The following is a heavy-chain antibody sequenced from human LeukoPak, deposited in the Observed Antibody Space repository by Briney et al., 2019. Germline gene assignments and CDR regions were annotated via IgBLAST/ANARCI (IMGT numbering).Heavy chain of an antibody. J-gene: IGHJ4*02. CDR1: GGSIRSGSYY. Sequence: PSETLSLTCTVSGGSIRSGSYYWSWIRQPAGKGLEWIGRIYTSGSTNYNPSLKSRVTISVDTSKDQFSLKLSSVTAADTAVYYCARATLYCSGVSCGEWGQGTLVTVSS. D-gene: IGHD2-15*01. CDR3: ARATLYCSGVSCGE. V-gene: IGHV4-61*02. CDR2: IYTSGST.